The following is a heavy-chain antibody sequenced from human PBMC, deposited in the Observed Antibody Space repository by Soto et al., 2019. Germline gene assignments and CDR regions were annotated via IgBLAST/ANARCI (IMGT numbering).Heavy chain of an antibody. D-gene: IGHD3-3*01. Sequence: ASVKVSCKASGYTFTGYSMHWVRQAPGQGLEWMGWINAGNGNTKYSQKFQGRVTITRDTSASTAYMELSSLRSEDTAVYYCASPIDYDFWSGYIYGMDVWGQGTTVTVS. V-gene: IGHV1-3*01. CDR2: INAGNGNT. CDR3: ASPIDYDFWSGYIYGMDV. J-gene: IGHJ6*02. CDR1: GYTFTGYS.